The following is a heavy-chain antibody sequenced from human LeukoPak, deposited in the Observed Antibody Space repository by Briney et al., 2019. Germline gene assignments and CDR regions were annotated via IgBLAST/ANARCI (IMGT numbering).Heavy chain of an antibody. V-gene: IGHV1-2*02. CDR1: GYTFTGYY. CDR3: ARAPDYYDSSGYYWGSYYYMDV. Sequence: ASVKVSCKASGYTFTGYYMHRVRQAPGQGLEWMGWINPNSGGTNYAQKFQGRVTMTRDTSISTAYMELSRLRSDDTAVYYCARAPDYYDSSGYYWGSYYYMDVWGKGTTVTVSS. J-gene: IGHJ6*03. D-gene: IGHD3-22*01. CDR2: INPNSGGT.